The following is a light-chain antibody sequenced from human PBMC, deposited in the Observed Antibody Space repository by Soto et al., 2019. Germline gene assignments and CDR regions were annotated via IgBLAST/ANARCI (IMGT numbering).Light chain of an antibody. V-gene: IGKV3-20*01. CDR3: QQYGSLQKT. Sequence: EIVLTQSPGTLSLSPGERATLSCRASQSVSSSYLAWYQQKPGQAPRLLIYGASSRATRIPDRFSGSGSGTDFTLTISRLEPEDFAVYYCQQYGSLQKTFGQGTKVEIK. CDR2: GAS. J-gene: IGKJ1*01. CDR1: QSVSSSY.